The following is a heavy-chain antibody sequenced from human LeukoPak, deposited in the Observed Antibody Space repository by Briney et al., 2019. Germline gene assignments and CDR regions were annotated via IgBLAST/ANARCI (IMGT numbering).Heavy chain of an antibody. Sequence: QPGGSLRLSCAAPGFTFSSYSMNWVRQAPGKGLEWVSYISSSSSTIYYADSMKGRFTISRDNAKNSLYLQMNSLRAEDTAVYYCAREGRGSDYWGQGTLVTVSS. V-gene: IGHV3-48*01. J-gene: IGHJ4*02. CDR3: AREGRGSDY. CDR1: GFTFSSYS. CDR2: ISSSSSTI. D-gene: IGHD1-26*01.